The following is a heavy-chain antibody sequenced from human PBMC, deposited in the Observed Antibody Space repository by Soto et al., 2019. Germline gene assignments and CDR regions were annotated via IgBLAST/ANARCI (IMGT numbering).Heavy chain of an antibody. CDR3: ARHVPMIVVVITTTNYWYFDL. CDR2: IYYSGST. J-gene: IGHJ2*01. V-gene: IGHV4-39*01. CDR1: GGSISSSSYY. D-gene: IGHD3-22*01. Sequence: QLQLQESGPGLVKPSETLSLTCTVSGGSISSSSYYWGWIRQPPGKGLEWIGSIYYSGSTYYNPSPKSRVTLSVDTSNNQFSLKLSSVPAADTAVYYCARHVPMIVVVITTTNYWYFDLWGRVTLVTFSS.